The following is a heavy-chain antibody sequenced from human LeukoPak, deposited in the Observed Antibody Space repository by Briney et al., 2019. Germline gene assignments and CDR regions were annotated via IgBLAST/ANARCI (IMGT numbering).Heavy chain of an antibody. CDR2: ISGSGGST. J-gene: IGHJ4*02. CDR3: AKGADCGGDCFRLTFHY. CDR1: GFTFSSYA. Sequence: GGSLRLSCAASGFTFSSYAMSWVRQAPGKGLGWVASISGSGGSTAYADSVKGRFTISRDNSKNTLYLQMNSLRAEDTAVYCCAKGADCGGDCFRLTFHYWGQGTLVTVSS. D-gene: IGHD2-21*02. V-gene: IGHV3-23*01.